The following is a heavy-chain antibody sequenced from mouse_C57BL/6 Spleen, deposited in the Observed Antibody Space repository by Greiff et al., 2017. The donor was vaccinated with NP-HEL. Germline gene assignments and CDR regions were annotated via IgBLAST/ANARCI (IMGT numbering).Heavy chain of an antibody. CDR3: AWGGSNWDDWYFDV. CDR1: GYTFTSYW. V-gene: IGHV1-74*01. D-gene: IGHD4-1*01. J-gene: IGHJ1*03. CDR2: IHPSDSDT. Sequence: QVQLKQPGAELVKPGASVKVSCKASGYTFTSYWMHWVKQRPGQGLEWIGRIHPSDSDTNYNQKFKGKATLTVDKSSSTAYMQLSSLTSEDSAVYYCAWGGSNWDDWYFDVWGTGTTVTVSS.